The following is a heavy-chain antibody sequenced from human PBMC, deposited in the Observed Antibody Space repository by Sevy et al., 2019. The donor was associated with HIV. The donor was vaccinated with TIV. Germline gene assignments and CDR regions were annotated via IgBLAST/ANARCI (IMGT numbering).Heavy chain of an antibody. V-gene: IGHV3-30*02. Sequence: GGCLRLSCVTSGFIFSSYGMHWVRHAPGKGLEWVAVVRNDGSRQHYAESVKGRFTISRDNSKKTLYLQMNSLKVEDAAVYYCAKAWIAADGSFDYWGQGILVTVSS. CDR3: AKAWIAADGSFDY. CDR1: GFIFSSYG. CDR2: VRNDGSRQ. D-gene: IGHD6-25*01. J-gene: IGHJ4*02.